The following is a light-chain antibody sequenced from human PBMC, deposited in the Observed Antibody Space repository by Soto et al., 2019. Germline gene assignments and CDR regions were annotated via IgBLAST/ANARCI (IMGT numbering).Light chain of an antibody. J-gene: IGLJ3*02. Sequence: QSALTQPASVSGSPGQSITISCTGTSSDVGGYNFVSWYQHHLGKAPKLMIYEVSDRPSGVSNRFSGSKSDNTASLTTSGLQAEDEAVYYCCSYTSSNTRVFGGGTKLTVL. CDR2: EVS. V-gene: IGLV2-14*01. CDR3: CSYTSSNTRV. CDR1: SSDVGGYNF.